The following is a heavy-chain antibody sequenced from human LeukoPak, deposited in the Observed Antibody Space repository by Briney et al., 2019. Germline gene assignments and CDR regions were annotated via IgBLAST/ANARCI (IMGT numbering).Heavy chain of an antibody. J-gene: IGHJ5*02. CDR3: ASQNDYYDSSGYYLGWFDP. CDR1: GGSFSGYY. V-gene: IGHV4-34*01. Sequence: PSETLSLTCAVYGGSFSGYYWSWIRHPPGKGLEWIGEINHSGSTNYNPSLKSRVTISVDTSKNQFSLKMSSVTDADTAVYYCASQNDYYDSSGYYLGWFDPWGQGTMVTVSS. D-gene: IGHD3-22*01. CDR2: INHSGST.